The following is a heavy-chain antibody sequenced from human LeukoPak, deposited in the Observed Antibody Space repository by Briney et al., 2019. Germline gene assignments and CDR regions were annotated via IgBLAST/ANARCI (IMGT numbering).Heavy chain of an antibody. Sequence: GASVKVSCKASGYTFTGYYMHWVRQAPGQGLEWMGWINPNSGGTNYAQKVQGRVTMTRDTSISTAYMELSRLRSDDTAVYYCASTVPYYDFWSGYFFGGRDAFDIWGQGTMVTVSS. D-gene: IGHD3-3*01. CDR1: GYTFTGYY. V-gene: IGHV1-2*02. J-gene: IGHJ3*02. CDR3: ASTVPYYDFWSGYFFGGRDAFDI. CDR2: INPNSGGT.